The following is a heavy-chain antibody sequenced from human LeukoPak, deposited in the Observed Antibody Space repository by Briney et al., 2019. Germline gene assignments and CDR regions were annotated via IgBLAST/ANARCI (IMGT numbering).Heavy chain of an antibody. CDR2: IYWNDDK. CDR1: GFSLSTSGVG. D-gene: IGHD3-22*01. J-gene: IGHJ4*02. V-gene: IGHV2-5*01. Sequence: SGPTLVKPTQTLTLTCTFSGFSLSTSGVGVGWIRQPPGKALEWLALIYWNDDKRYSPSLKSRLTITKDTSKNQVVLTMTNMDPVDTATYYCAHSTYYYDSSGQGGADYWGQGTLVTVSS. CDR3: AHSTYYYDSSGQGGADY.